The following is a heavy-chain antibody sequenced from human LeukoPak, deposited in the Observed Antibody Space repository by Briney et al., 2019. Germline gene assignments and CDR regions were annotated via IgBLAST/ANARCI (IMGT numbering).Heavy chain of an antibody. CDR1: GGSISSYY. CDR2: IYYTGST. J-gene: IGHJ6*02. CDR3: ARRPLFGVVPWGMDV. D-gene: IGHD3-3*01. Sequence: KTSETLSLTCTVSGGSISSYYWSWIRQPPGKGLEWIGYIYYTGSTNYNPSLKSRVTISVDTSKNQFSLNLSSVTAADTAVYYCARRPLFGVVPWGMDVWGQGTTVTVSS. V-gene: IGHV4-59*08.